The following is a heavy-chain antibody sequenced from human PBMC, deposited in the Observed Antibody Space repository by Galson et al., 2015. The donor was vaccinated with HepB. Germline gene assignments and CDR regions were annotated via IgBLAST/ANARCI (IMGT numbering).Heavy chain of an antibody. V-gene: IGHV4-39*01. CDR1: GGSISSSSYY. J-gene: IGHJ4*02. Sequence: ETLSLTCTVSGGSISSSSYYWGWIRQPPGKGLEWIGSIYYSGSTYYNPSLKSRVTISAYTSKNQFSLKLSSVTAADTAVYYCASKLNDFWSGYDDYWGQGTLVTVSS. CDR2: IYYSGST. D-gene: IGHD3-3*01. CDR3: ASKLNDFWSGYDDY.